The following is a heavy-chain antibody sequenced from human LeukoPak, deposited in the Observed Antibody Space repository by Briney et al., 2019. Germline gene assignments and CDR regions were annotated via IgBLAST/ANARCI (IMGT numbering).Heavy chain of an antibody. CDR3: AKARGYGSGYFEY. J-gene: IGHJ4*02. V-gene: IGHV4-38-2*02. D-gene: IGHD3-10*01. Sequence: TSETLSLTCSVSGYSISSGYYWGWIRQPPGKGLEWIGVVYRTGNAYYNPSLKSRVTISIDTSKNQFSLNLTSVTAADTAVYFCAKARGYGSGYFEYWGQGILVPVSS. CDR2: VYRTGNA. CDR1: GYSISSGYY.